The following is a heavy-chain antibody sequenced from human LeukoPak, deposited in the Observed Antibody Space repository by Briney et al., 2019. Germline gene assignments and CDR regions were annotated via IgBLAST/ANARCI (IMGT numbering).Heavy chain of an antibody. Sequence: GGSLRLSCAASGFTFSAYWMHWVRQAPGKGLEWLADIRQDGDQTYYADSVKGRFTISRDNAKNSLHLQLNSLRAEDTAVYYCAKDLASTGALDLWGQGTLVTVSS. CDR3: AKDLASTGALDL. D-gene: IGHD1-14*01. CDR1: GFTFSAYW. CDR2: IRQDGDQT. J-gene: IGHJ4*02. V-gene: IGHV3-7*01.